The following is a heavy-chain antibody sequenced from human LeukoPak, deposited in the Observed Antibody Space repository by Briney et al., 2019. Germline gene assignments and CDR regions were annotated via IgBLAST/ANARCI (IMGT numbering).Heavy chain of an antibody. CDR1: GGSISSYY. CDR3: ARRSGITIFGVVIAYFDY. Sequence: SETLSLTCTVSGGSISSYYWSWIRQPAGKGLEWIGRIYTSGSTNYNPSLKSRVTMSVDTSKNQFPLKLSSVTAADTAVYYCARRSGITIFGVVIAYFDYWGQGTLVTVSS. J-gene: IGHJ4*02. V-gene: IGHV4-4*07. D-gene: IGHD3-3*01. CDR2: IYTSGST.